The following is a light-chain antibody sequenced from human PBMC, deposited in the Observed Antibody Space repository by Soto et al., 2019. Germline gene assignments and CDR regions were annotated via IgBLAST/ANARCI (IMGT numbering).Light chain of an antibody. CDR3: CSYAGNYNWV. Sequence: QSALTQPRSVSGSPGQSVTISCTGTSSDVGDYNYVSWYQQHPGKAPKLMIYDVTKRPSGVPDRFSGSKSGNTASLTISGLQAEDEADYYCCSYAGNYNWVFGGGTQLTVL. CDR2: DVT. CDR1: SSDVGDYNY. J-gene: IGLJ7*01. V-gene: IGLV2-11*01.